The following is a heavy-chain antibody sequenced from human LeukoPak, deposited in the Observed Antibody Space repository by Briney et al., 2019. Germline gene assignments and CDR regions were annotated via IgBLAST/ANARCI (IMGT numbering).Heavy chain of an antibody. D-gene: IGHD5-12*01. V-gene: IGHV3-30-3*01. CDR3: ARDHSGYDYWFDY. Sequence: GGSLRLSCAASGFTFSNYAMHWVRQAPHKGLEWVAVISYDGSTKYYADSVKGRFTISRDNSKNTLSLHMASLTVEDRAMYYCARDHSGYDYWFDYWGQGTLVTVSS. CDR1: GFTFSNYA. CDR2: ISYDGSTK. J-gene: IGHJ4*02.